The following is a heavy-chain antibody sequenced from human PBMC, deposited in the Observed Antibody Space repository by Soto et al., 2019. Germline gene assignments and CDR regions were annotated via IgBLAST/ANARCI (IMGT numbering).Heavy chain of an antibody. J-gene: IGHJ4*02. D-gene: IGHD2-15*01. CDR2: IYWDDDK. CDR1: GFSLSTSGLG. CDR3: AHRRSYCSGCSCYSGFDY. Sequence: QITLKESGPTLVKPTQTLTLTCTFSGFSLSTSGLGVGWIRQPPGKALEWLALIYWDDDKRYSPSLKSRLTITKDTSKNQVVLTMTNMDPVDTATYYGAHRRSYCSGCSCYSGFDYWGQGTLVTVSS. V-gene: IGHV2-5*02.